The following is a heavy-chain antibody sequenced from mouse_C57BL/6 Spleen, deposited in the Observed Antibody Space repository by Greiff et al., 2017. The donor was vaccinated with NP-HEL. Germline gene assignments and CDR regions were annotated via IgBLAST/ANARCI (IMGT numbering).Heavy chain of an antibody. CDR3: ARSQTAQATY. CDR2: IYPGDGDT. J-gene: IGHJ2*01. CDR1: GYAFSSYW. D-gene: IGHD3-2*02. Sequence: LEESGAELVKPGASVKISCKASGYAFSSYWMNWVKQRPGKGLEWIGQIYPGDGDTNYNGKFKGKATLTADKSSSTAYMQLSSLTSEDSAVYFCARSQTAQATYWGQGTTLTVSS. V-gene: IGHV1-80*01.